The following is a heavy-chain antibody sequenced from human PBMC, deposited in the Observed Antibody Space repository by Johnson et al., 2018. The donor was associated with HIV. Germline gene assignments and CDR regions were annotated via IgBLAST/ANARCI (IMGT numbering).Heavy chain of an antibody. CDR1: GFTFSGHY. V-gene: IGHV3-72*01. J-gene: IGHJ3*02. Sequence: VQLVESGGGLVQPGGSLRLSCVASGFTFSGHYMDWVRQAPGKGLEWVVRAKTKVTIYITQYAASVESRFTISRDDLNNSLFLQMNSLRAEDTAVYYCARAYCGGDSYRIWNAFDIWGQGTKVTVSS. D-gene: IGHD2-21*02. CDR2: AKTKVTIYIT. CDR3: ARAYCGGDSYRIWNAFDI.